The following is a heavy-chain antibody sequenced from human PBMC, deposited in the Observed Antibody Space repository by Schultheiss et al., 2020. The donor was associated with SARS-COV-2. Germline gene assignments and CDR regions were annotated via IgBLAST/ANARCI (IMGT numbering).Heavy chain of an antibody. CDR3: ARGAILSYINPASDF. CDR2: ISYDGSDI. CDR1: GFTFSHYP. D-gene: IGHD3-9*01. J-gene: IGHJ3*01. V-gene: IGHV3-30-3*01. Sequence: GGSLRLSCAASGFTFSHYPMHWVRQAPGSGLEWMAVISYDGSDIFYADSVKGRFTISRDNTKNTLYLQMNSLRAEDTAVYYCARGAILSYINPASDFWGQGTRVTVSS.